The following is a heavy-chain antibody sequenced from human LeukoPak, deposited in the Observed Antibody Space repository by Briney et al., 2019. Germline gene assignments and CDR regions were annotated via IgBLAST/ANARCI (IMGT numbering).Heavy chain of an antibody. CDR3: ATGDSSGYYYDY. D-gene: IGHD3-22*01. J-gene: IGHJ4*02. CDR1: GYALTELS. Sequence: ASVKVSCKVSGYALTELSMHWVRQAPGKGLEWMGGFDPEDGETIYAQKFQGRVTMTEDTSTDTAYMELSSLRSEDTAVYYCATGDSSGYYYDYWGQGTLVTVSS. V-gene: IGHV1-24*01. CDR2: FDPEDGET.